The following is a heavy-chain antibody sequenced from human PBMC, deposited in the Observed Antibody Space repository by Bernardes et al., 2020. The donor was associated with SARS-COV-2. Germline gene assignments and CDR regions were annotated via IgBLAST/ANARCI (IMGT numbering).Heavy chain of an antibody. Sequence: ASVKVSCRASGYTFTDYYMHWVRQAPGPGLEWLGWINPKTGGTNYAQKFPGWVTLTRDTSMSPAYMEVSRLRSDDTAVYYCARETGDRGERYFDYWGQGTLVTVSS. CDR3: ARETGDRGERYFDY. CDR1: GYTFTDYY. CDR2: INPKTGGT. J-gene: IGHJ4*02. V-gene: IGHV1-2*04. D-gene: IGHD7-27*01.